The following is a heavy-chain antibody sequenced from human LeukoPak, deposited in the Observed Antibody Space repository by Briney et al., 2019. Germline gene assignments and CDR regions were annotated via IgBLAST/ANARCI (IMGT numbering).Heavy chain of an antibody. Sequence: PSETLSLTCAVYGGSFSGYYRSWIRQPPGKGLEWIGEINHSGSTNYNPSLKSRVTISVDTSKNQFSLKLSSVTAADTAVYYCARVGRLLPLDYWGQGTLVTVSS. V-gene: IGHV4-34*01. CDR2: INHSGST. CDR3: ARVGRLLPLDY. J-gene: IGHJ4*02. CDR1: GGSFSGYY. D-gene: IGHD3-22*01.